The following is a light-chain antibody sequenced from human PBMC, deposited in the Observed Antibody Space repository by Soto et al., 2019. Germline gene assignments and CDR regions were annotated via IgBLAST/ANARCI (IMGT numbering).Light chain of an antibody. CDR2: DVN. J-gene: IGLJ3*02. CDR1: SSDVGAYNY. CDR3: SSYTGSNTLVV. Sequence: QSALTQPASVSGSPGQSITISCIGTSSDVGAYNYVSWYQNHPGKAPKLMIYDVNNLPSGVSNRFSGSKSGNTASLTISGLQAEDEADYYCSSYTGSNTLVVFGGGTKLTVL. V-gene: IGLV2-14*03.